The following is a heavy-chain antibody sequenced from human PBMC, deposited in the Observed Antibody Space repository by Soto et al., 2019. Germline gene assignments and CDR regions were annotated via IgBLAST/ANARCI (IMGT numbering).Heavy chain of an antibody. J-gene: IGHJ5*02. CDR2: MNPNSGNT. Sequence: QVQLVQSGAEVKKPGASVKVSCKASGYTFTSYDINWVRQATGQGLEWMGWMNPNSGNTGYAQKFQGRVTMTRNTSISTAYMELSSLRSEDTAVYYCARSVGGGWYEGYNWLDPWGQGTLVTVSS. CDR1: GYTFTSYD. CDR3: ARSVGGGWYEGYNWLDP. V-gene: IGHV1-8*01. D-gene: IGHD6-19*01.